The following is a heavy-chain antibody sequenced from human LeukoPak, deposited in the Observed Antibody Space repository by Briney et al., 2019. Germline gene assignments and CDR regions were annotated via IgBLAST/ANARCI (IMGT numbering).Heavy chain of an antibody. Sequence: SETLSLTCTVSGGSISSSSYYWGWIRQPPGKGLEWIGSIYYSGSTYYNPSLKSRVTISVDTSKNQFSLKLSSVTAADTAVYYCARDHPNYGGNTRFDYWGQGTLVTVSS. V-gene: IGHV4-39*07. D-gene: IGHD4-23*01. J-gene: IGHJ4*02. CDR2: IYYSGST. CDR1: GGSISSSSYY. CDR3: ARDHPNYGGNTRFDY.